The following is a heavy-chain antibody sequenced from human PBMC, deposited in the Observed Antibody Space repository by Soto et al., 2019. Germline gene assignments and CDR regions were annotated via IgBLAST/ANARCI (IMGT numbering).Heavy chain of an antibody. CDR2: IWFDGSEK. D-gene: IGHD3-10*01. J-gene: IGHJ4*02. CDR1: GFTFSNYA. CDR3: VRDPFYKSANYYKFPPFDH. V-gene: IGHV3-33*01. Sequence: GGSLRLSCAASGFTFSNYAMHWVRQPPGKGLEWVAVIWFDGSEKYYADSMKGRFTISRDNSKNTMDLQMNSLRVDDTAVYYCVRDPFYKSANYYKFPPFDHWGQGTLVTVAS.